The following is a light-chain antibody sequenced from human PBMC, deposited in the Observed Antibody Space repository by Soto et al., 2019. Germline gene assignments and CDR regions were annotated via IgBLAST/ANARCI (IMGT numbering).Light chain of an antibody. CDR2: DVS. CDR3: SSYTSGSVL. Sequence: QSVRTQPASVSGAAGQSITVSCTGTSRDVGNYNFVSWYQQHPGKAPKVIIYDVSNRPSGVSDRFSASKSGNTASLTISGLQTEDEAVYFCSSYTSGSVLFGGGTKVTVL. J-gene: IGLJ3*02. CDR1: SRDVGNYNF. V-gene: IGLV2-14*01.